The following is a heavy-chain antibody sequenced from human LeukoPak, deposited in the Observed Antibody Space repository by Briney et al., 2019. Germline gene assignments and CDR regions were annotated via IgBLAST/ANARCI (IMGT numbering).Heavy chain of an antibody. V-gene: IGHV1-69*13. J-gene: IGHJ4*02. CDR3: ARVWSGGRLGYFDY. Sequence: GASVKVSCKASGGTFSSYAISWVRQAPGQGLEWMGGVMPILGTANYAQKFQGRVTIIADESTSTAYMELSSLRSEDTAVYYCARVWSGGRLGYFDYWGQGTLVTVSS. D-gene: IGHD2-15*01. CDR2: VMPILGTA. CDR1: GGTFSSYA.